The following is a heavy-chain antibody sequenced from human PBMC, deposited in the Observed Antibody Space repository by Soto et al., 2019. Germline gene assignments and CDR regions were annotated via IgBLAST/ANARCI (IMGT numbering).Heavy chain of an antibody. V-gene: IGHV3-73*02. Sequence: EVQLVESGGGLVQPGGSLKLSCAASGFTFSGSAMHWVRQASVKGLEWVGRIRSKAKSYATAYATSVKGRFTTSRDDSKNTASLPINSLKTADTAVYYCTSTALIDYYYYSGMEVWGQGTTVTVSS. J-gene: IGHJ6*02. CDR2: IRSKAKSYAT. D-gene: IGHD3-22*01. CDR3: TSTALIDYYYYSGMEV. CDR1: GFTFSGSA.